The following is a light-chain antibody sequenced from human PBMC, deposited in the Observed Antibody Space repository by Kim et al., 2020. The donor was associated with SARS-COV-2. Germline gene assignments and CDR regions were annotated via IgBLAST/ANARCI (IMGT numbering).Light chain of an antibody. CDR3: KQYYNLPPYT. Sequence: ATINCKSSQSVLYSSNNRNYLAWYQQKPGQPPKLLIYWASTRESGVPDRFSGSGSGTDFTLTISSLQAEDVAVYYCKQYYNLPPYTFGPRTMLEV. CDR1: QSVLYSSNNRNY. J-gene: IGKJ2*01. CDR2: WAS. V-gene: IGKV4-1*01.